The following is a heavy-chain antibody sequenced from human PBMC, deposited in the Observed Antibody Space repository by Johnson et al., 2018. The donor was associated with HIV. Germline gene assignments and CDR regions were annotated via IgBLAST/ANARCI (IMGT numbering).Heavy chain of an antibody. CDR2: IYSGGST. J-gene: IGHJ3*02. V-gene: IGHV3-66*02. CDR3: ARGWELLPLDAFDI. Sequence: VQLVESGGGLVQPGGSLRLSCAASGFTVSSNYMTWVRQAPGKGLPWVPFIYSGGSTYYADSVKGRFTISRDNSKTTLYLQMNSLRAEDTAVYYCARGWELLPLDAFDIWGQGTMVTVSS. D-gene: IGHD1-26*01. CDR1: GFTVSSNY.